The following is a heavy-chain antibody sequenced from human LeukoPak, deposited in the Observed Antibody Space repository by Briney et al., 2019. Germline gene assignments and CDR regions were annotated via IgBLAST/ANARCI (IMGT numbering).Heavy chain of an antibody. Sequence: NPGGSLRLSCAGSGFIFNNYAMHWVRQPPGKGLEWVSGISWNSGSIDYADSVKGRFTISRDNAKNSLYLQMNSLRVEGTAFYYCAKDNRRHYTSGPNPDSLHWGQGALVTVSS. D-gene: IGHD6-19*01. V-gene: IGHV3-9*01. CDR1: GFIFNNYA. J-gene: IGHJ4*02. CDR3: AKDNRRHYTSGPNPDSLH. CDR2: ISWNSGSI.